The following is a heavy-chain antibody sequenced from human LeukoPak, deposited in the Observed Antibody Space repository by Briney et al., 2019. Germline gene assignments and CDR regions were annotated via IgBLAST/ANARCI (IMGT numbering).Heavy chain of an antibody. CDR1: GFTFSDYY. J-gene: IGHJ4*02. V-gene: IGHV4-38-2*02. D-gene: IGHD3-9*01. Sequence: LRLSCAASGFTFSDYYMSWIRQPPGKGLEWIGSIYYSGSTYYNPSLKSRVTISVDTSKNQFSLKLSSVTAADTAVYYCAREAGPGRYFDWSYWGQGTLVTVSS. CDR3: AREAGPGRYFDWSY. CDR2: IYYSGST.